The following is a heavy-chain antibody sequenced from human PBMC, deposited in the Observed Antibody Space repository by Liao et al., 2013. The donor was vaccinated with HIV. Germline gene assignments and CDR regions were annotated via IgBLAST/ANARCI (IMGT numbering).Heavy chain of an antibody. V-gene: IGHV4-39*07. CDR2: VTHSGGT. D-gene: IGHD5-12*01. CDR1: GGSISSTGYY. CDR3: ARGRTVATTPLAY. J-gene: IGHJ4*02. Sequence: QLQLRESGPGLVKPSETLSLTCTVSGGSISSTGYYWSWIRQAPGKGLEWLGEVTHSGGTNHNPSLKSRLTISVDTSKNQVSLKLDSVTAADTAVYYCARGRTVATTPLAYWGQGTLVTVSS.